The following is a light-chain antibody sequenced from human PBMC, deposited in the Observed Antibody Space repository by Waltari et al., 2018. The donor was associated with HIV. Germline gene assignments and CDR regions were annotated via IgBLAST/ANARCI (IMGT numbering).Light chain of an antibody. J-gene: IGKJ3*01. CDR2: GAS. V-gene: IGKV1-39*01. CDR3: QQSYGAPFT. CDR1: QKINRY. Sequence: IQMTQSPSALSASVGDTVTITCRASQKINRYLNWYQKKLGEAPRLLVYGASSLQSGVPARFRGSGSGSEYKLTISNVHSEDFASYFCQQSYGAPFTFGPGSTV.